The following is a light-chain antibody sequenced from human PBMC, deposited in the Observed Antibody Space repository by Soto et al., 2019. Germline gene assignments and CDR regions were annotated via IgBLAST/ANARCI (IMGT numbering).Light chain of an antibody. V-gene: IGLV2-14*01. CDR1: SSDIGGYNY. CDR3: TSCTSSRTHYV. Sequence: QSALTQPASVSGSPGQSITISCTGTSSDIGGYNYVSWYQHHPGKAPKLMIFEVSNRPSGVSNRFSGSKSGNTASLTISGLQAEDEADYYCTSCTSSRTHYVFGTGTKVTVL. CDR2: EVS. J-gene: IGLJ1*01.